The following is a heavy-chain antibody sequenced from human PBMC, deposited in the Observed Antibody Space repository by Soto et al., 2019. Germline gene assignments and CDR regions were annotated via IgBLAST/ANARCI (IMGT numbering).Heavy chain of an antibody. CDR3: ATKGRWYVGYYYCGMDV. D-gene: IGHD6-13*01. J-gene: IGHJ6*02. CDR1: GYTLTELS. CDR2: FDPGDGET. Sequence: ASVKVSCKVSGYTLTELSMHWVRQAPGKGLEWMGGFDPGDGETIYAQKFQGRVTMTEDTSTDTAYMELSSLRSEDTAVYYCATKGRWYVGYYYCGMDVWGQGTTVTVSS. V-gene: IGHV1-24*01.